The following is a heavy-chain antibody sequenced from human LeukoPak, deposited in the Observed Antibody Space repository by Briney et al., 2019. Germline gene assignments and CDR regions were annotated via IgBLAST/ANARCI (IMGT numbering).Heavy chain of an antibody. CDR2: ITPSSGDT. D-gene: IGHD3-3*01. CDR1: GYTFTGYN. V-gene: IGHV1-2*02. CDR3: SRSNFWNSYGLDY. J-gene: IGHJ4*02. Sequence: ASVKVSCKTSGYTFTGYNLHWVRQAPGQGVEWMGWITPSSGDTKYAQKFQGRVTMTRDTSISTVYMELTSLRSDDTAVYYCSRSNFWNSYGLDYWGQGTLVTVSS.